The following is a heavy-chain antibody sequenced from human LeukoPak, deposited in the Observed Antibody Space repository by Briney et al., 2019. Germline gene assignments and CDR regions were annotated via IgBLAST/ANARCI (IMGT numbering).Heavy chain of an antibody. V-gene: IGHV3-33*01. CDR1: GFTFSSYG. CDR3: ARDWGGRTTVPSY. J-gene: IGHJ4*02. D-gene: IGHD4-17*01. Sequence: GRSLRLSCAASGFTFSSYGMHWVRQAPGKGLEWVAVIWYDGSNKYYADSVKGRFTISRDNSKNTLYLQMNSLRAEDTAVYYCARDWGGRTTVPSYWGQGTLVTVSS. CDR2: IWYDGSNK.